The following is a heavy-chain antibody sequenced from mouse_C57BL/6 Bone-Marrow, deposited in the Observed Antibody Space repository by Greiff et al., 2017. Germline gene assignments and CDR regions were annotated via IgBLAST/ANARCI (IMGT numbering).Heavy chain of an antibody. CDR1: GYTFTSYW. CDR3: ARDYYGSSPYYAMDY. CDR2: IDPSDSYT. J-gene: IGHJ4*01. D-gene: IGHD1-1*01. V-gene: IGHV1-69*01. Sequence: QVQLQQPGAELVMPGASVKLSCKASGYTFTSYWMHWVKQRPGQGLEWIGEIDPSDSYTNYTQKFKGKSTLTVDKSSSTAYMQLSSLTSEDSAVYYCARDYYGSSPYYAMDYWGQGTSVTVSS.